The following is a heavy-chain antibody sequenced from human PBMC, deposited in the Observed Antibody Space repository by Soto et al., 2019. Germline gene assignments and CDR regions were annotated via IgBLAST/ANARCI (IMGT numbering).Heavy chain of an antibody. CDR2: MNPNSGNT. CDR1: GYTFTSYD. D-gene: IGHD2-2*01. V-gene: IGHV1-8*01. J-gene: IGHJ4*02. CDR3: ARNLGYCSSTSCYSVGGY. Sequence: QVPLVQSGAEVKKPGASVKVSCKASGYTFTSYDINWVRQATGQGLEWMGWMNPNSGNTGYAQKFQGRVTMTRNTSISTAYMELSSLRSEDTAVYYCARNLGYCSSTSCYSVGGYWGQGTLVTVSS.